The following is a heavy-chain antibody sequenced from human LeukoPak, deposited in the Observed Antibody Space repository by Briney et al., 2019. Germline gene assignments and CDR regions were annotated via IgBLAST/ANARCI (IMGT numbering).Heavy chain of an antibody. CDR3: ASGRRAGTGWFVRSPFDY. D-gene: IGHD6-19*01. CDR1: GGSFGGYY. V-gene: IGHV4-34*01. CDR2: INHSGSI. J-gene: IGHJ4*02. Sequence: PSETLSLTCAVYGGSFGGYYWSWIRQPPGKGLEWIGEINHSGSINFNPSLKSRVTISVDTSKNQFSLNLSSVTAADTAVYYCASGRRAGTGWFVRSPFDYWGQGTLVTVSS.